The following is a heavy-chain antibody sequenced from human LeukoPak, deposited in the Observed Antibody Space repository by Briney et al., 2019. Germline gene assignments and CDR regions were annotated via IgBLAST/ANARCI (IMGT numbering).Heavy chain of an antibody. V-gene: IGHV3-9*01. CDR3: AKDRNLYYDSSGYTVD. CDR2: ISWNSGSI. J-gene: IGHJ4*02. D-gene: IGHD3-22*01. Sequence: GGSLRLSCAASGFTFDDYAMHWVRHAPGKGLEWVSGISWNSGSIGYADSVKGRFTISRDNAKNSLYLQMNSLRAEDTALYYCAKDRNLYYDSSGYTVDWGQGTLVTVSS. CDR1: GFTFDDYA.